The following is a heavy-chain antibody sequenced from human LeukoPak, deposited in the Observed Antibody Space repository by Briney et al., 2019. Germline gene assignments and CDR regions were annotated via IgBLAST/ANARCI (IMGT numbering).Heavy chain of an antibody. D-gene: IGHD2-2*01. CDR1: GFTFSSYA. CDR3: ARYCSSTSCYYYYGMDV. CDR2: ISGSGGST. Sequence: GGSLRLSCAASGFTFSSYAMSWVRQAPGKGLEWVSAISGSGGSTYYADSVKGRFTISRDNSKNTLYQQMNSLRAEDTAVYYCARYCSSTSCYYYYGMDVWGQGTTVTVSS. J-gene: IGHJ6*02. V-gene: IGHV3-23*01.